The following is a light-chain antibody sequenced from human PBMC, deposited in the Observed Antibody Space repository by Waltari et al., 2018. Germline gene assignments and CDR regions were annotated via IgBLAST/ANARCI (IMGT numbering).Light chain of an antibody. J-gene: IGLJ2*01. CDR1: RSNIETNY. V-gene: IGLV1-51*02. CDR2: END. Sequence: QSVLTQPPSMSAAPGQKVTLSCPAGRSNIETNYVAWDQKVPGTAPKLLIYENDRRAPGIPARFSGSKSGTSATLDIIGLQTGDEADYYCATWDVRLTIILFGGGTKLTVL. CDR3: ATWDVRLTIIL.